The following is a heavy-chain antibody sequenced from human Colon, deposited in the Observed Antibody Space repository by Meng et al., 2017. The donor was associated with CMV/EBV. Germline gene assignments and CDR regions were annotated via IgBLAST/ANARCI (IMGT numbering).Heavy chain of an antibody. Sequence: SEILSLTCSVFGDSISNVYYWGWIRQPSGKGLEWIGSFYYRGSPYYNPSLKSRVTISVDTSKNRFSLKLSSMTAADTAVYYCARDPYSSGWYRGSFDVWGQGTKVTVSS. J-gene: IGHJ3*01. CDR2: FYYRGSP. V-gene: IGHV4-38-2*02. D-gene: IGHD6-19*01. CDR3: ARDPYSSGWYRGSFDV. CDR1: GDSISNVYY.